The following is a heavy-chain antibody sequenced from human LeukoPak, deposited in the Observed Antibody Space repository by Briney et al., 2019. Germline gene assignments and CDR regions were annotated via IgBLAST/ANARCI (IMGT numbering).Heavy chain of an antibody. Sequence: ASVKVSCKASGYTFTNYAIHWVRQAPGQRLEWMGWINAGNDNTKYSQKFQGRVTITRDTSASTVYMELSSLRSEDTAVYYCARGWYNWFDPWGQGTLVTVSS. V-gene: IGHV1-3*01. CDR3: ARGWYNWFDP. CDR1: GYTFTNYA. D-gene: IGHD6-13*01. CDR2: INAGNDNT. J-gene: IGHJ5*02.